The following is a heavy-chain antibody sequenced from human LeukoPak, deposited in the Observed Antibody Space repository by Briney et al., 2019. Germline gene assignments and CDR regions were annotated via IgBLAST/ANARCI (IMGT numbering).Heavy chain of an antibody. J-gene: IGHJ6*02. CDR2: IYSGGST. V-gene: IGHV3-66*01. Sequence: GGSLRLSCAASGLTVSDNFISWVRQAPGKGLEWVSVIYSGGSTYHAESVKGRFIISRDNSKNTVFLQMNSLRADDTGVYYCARDGGNYGKSNYYYGMDVWGQGTTVTVSS. D-gene: IGHD3-10*01. CDR3: ARDGGNYGKSNYYYGMDV. CDR1: GLTVSDNF.